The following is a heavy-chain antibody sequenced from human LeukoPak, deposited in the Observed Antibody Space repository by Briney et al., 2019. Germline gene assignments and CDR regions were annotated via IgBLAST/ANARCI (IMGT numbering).Heavy chain of an antibody. V-gene: IGHV3-30*02. CDR3: AKDFYGSRSTPFDY. J-gene: IGHJ4*02. Sequence: GGSLRLSCAASGFTFSSYGMHWVRQAPGKGLEWVAFIRYDGSNKYYADSVKGRFTISRDNSKNTLYLQMNSLRAEDTAVYYCAKDFYGSRSTPFDYWGQGTLVTVSS. CDR2: IRYDGSNK. D-gene: IGHD3-10*01. CDR1: GFTFSSYG.